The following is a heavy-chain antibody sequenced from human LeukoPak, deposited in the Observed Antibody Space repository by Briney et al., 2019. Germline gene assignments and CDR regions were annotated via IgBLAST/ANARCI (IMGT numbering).Heavy chain of an antibody. CDR3: ARSAARRAVGYWFDP. D-gene: IGHD6-6*01. V-gene: IGHV1-69*13. CDR1: GGTFSSYA. CDR2: IIPIFGTA. Sequence: ASVTVSCKASGGTFSSYAISWVRQAPGQGLEWMGGIIPIFGTANYAQKFQGRVTITADESTSTAYMELSSLRSEDTAVYYCARSAARRAVGYWFDPWGQGTLVTVSS. J-gene: IGHJ5*02.